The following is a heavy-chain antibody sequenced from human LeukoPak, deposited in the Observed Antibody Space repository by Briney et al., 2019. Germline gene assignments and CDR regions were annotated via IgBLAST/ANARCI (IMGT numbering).Heavy chain of an antibody. CDR3: ARVEGDQLMDV. J-gene: IGHJ6*02. D-gene: IGHD1-1*01. V-gene: IGHV4-30-2*01. Sequence: SETLSLTCAVSGGSISSGGYSWSWIRQPPGRGLEWIGYIYHSGSTYYNPSLKSRVTISVDRSKNQFSLKLSSVTAADTAVYYCARVEGDQLMDVWGQGTTVTVSS. CDR2: IYHSGST. CDR1: GGSISSGGYS.